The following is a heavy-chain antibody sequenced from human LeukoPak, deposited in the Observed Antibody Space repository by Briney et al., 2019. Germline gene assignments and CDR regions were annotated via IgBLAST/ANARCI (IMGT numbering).Heavy chain of an antibody. CDR1: GYTFTSYD. CDR3: ARGRIAARHYLIDY. J-gene: IGHJ4*02. Sequence: ASVKVSCKASGYTFTSYDINWVRQTTGQGLEWMGWMNPNSGNTGYAQKFQGRVTITRNTSISTAYMELSSLRSEDTAVYYCARGRIAARHYLIDYWGQGTLGTVSS. CDR2: MNPNSGNT. V-gene: IGHV1-8*03. D-gene: IGHD6-6*01.